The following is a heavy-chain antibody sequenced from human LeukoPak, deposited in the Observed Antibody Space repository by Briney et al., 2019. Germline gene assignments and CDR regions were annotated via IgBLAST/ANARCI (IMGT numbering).Heavy chain of an antibody. J-gene: IGHJ5*02. D-gene: IGHD3-16*01. Sequence: GGSLRLSCAASGFTFDDYGMSWVRQAPGKGLEWVAFIRYDGSNKYYADSVKGRFTISRDNSKNTLYLQMNSLRAEDTAVYYCAKVGWFDPWGQGTLVTVSS. CDR1: GFTFDDYG. CDR3: AKVGWFDP. V-gene: IGHV3-30*02. CDR2: IRYDGSNK.